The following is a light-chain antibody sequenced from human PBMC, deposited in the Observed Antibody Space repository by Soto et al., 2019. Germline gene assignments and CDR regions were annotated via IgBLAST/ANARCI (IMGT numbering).Light chain of an antibody. CDR2: GAS. CDR1: QIVSSN. V-gene: IGKV3-15*01. Sequence: EIVMTQSPATLSVSPGERATLSCRASQIVSSNLAWYQQKPVQAPRLLIYGASTRATGIPARFSGSGSGTEFTLTISSLQSEDFAVYYCQQYNNWPPLTFGGGTKVDIK. CDR3: QQYNNWPPLT. J-gene: IGKJ4*01.